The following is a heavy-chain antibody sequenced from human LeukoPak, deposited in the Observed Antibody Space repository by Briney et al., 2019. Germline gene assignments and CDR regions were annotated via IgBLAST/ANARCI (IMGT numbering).Heavy chain of an antibody. V-gene: IGHV4-59*01. CDR2: IYYRVST. Sequence: SETLSLTCTVSGGSISSYYCSWIRQPPGEGLGWIGYIYYRVSTNYNTSLKGRATISVETPKNQFSLNLSAVTPADTPGYYCARGYRQHVFDYWGQGTLVTVSS. J-gene: IGHJ4*02. CDR1: GGSISSYY. CDR3: ARGYRQHVFDY. D-gene: IGHD6-6*01.